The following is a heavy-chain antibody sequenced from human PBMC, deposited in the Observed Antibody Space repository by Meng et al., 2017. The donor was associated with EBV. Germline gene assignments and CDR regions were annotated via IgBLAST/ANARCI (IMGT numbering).Heavy chain of an antibody. Sequence: PLKEFGPPLVKPTQTPLLTCPFSGISLTTSGVGVGWIRQPPGKALEWLAVIYWDDAKRYSPSLKNRLTITKDTSKNQVVLTMTNMDPVDTATYFCAHSKYYSDSGGYWDYFDDWGQGTLVTVSS. V-gene: IGHV2-5*02. CDR1: GISLTTSGVG. CDR2: IYWDDAK. CDR3: AHSKYYSDSGGYWDYFDD. J-gene: IGHJ4*02. D-gene: IGHD3-10*01.